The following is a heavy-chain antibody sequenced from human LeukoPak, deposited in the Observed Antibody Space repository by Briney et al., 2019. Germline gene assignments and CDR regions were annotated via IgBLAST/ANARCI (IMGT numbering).Heavy chain of an antibody. CDR1: GGSISSSNW. Sequence: SETLSLTCAVSGGSISSSNWWSWVRQPPGKGLEWIGEIYHSGSTNYNPSLKSRVTISVDKSKNQFSLKLSSVTAADTAVYYCARAPNGYYYGSGSYYNWFDPWGQGTLVTVSS. D-gene: IGHD3-10*01. J-gene: IGHJ5*02. CDR2: IYHSGST. CDR3: ARAPNGYYYGSGSYYNWFDP. V-gene: IGHV4-4*02.